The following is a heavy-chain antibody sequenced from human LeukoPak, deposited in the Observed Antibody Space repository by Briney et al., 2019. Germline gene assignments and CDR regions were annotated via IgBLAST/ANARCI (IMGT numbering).Heavy chain of an antibody. CDR3: ARHTNKGSSWPNWFDH. V-gene: IGHV3-23*01. CDR1: GFAFTPYA. Sequence: TGGPRRLSCAASGFAFTPYAMTGGRQAPGKGLEWGSAIIGSGGITYYADSGKGRFTISRDNSKKTMYLQMRSLRAEETALYYCARHTNKGSSWPNWFDHWGQGTLVTVSS. CDR2: IIGSGGIT. J-gene: IGHJ5*02. D-gene: IGHD6-13*01.